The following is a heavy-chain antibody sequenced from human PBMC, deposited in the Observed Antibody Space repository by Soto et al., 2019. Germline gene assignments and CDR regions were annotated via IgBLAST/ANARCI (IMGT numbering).Heavy chain of an antibody. CDR3: TRRPPRLQWFVP. J-gene: IGHJ5*02. Sequence: SETLSLTCTVSGGAVSSGTYYWGWIRQPPGKGLEWMGHIYFTGSTNYNPALKSRVTMPLGTSRNKFSLTLSSVTAADTPVYYCTRRPPRLQWFVPCHMGPLVTVSS. D-gene: IGHD2-15*01. CDR1: GGAVSSGTYY. CDR2: IYFTGST. V-gene: IGHV4-61*01.